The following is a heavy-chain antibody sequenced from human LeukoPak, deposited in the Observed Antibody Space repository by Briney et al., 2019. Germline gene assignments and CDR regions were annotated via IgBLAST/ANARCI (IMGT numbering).Heavy chain of an antibody. Sequence: GGSRRRSCTASGFTCSSSGMHCVRQAPGKGLEWVAIISYDGRDKYYADSVKGRFTISRDNPKNTLFLQMNSLRAEDTAVYYCAKDPSSSWSLYYFDYWGQGTLVTVSS. D-gene: IGHD6-13*01. V-gene: IGHV3-30*18. CDR1: GFTCSSSG. CDR2: ISYDGRDK. J-gene: IGHJ4*02. CDR3: AKDPSSSWSLYYFDY.